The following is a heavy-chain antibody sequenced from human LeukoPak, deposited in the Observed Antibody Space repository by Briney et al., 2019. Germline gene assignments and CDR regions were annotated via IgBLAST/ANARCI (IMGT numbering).Heavy chain of an antibody. J-gene: IGHJ6*03. CDR2: INQDASEK. CDR3: ARLLHHCSSTSCYYYYYYMDV. CDR1: GFTFSNSW. D-gene: IGHD2-2*01. Sequence: GGSLRLSCAVSGFTFSNSWMSWVRQAPGKGLEWVANINQDASEKYYVDSVKGRFTISRDNAKNSLYLQMNSLRAEDTAVYYCARLLHHCSSTSCYYYYYYMDVWGKGTTVTVSS. V-gene: IGHV3-7*01.